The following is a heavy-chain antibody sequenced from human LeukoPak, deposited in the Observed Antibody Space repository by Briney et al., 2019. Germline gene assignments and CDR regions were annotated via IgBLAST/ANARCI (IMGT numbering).Heavy chain of an antibody. CDR1: GYTFTGYY. V-gene: IGHV1-2*02. D-gene: IGHD3-9*01. Sequence: ASVKVSCKASGYTFTGYYMHWVRQPPGQGLEWMGWINPNSGGTNYAQKFQGRVTMTRDTSISTAYMELSRLRSDDTSFFQAEDGIRYFDWLGDWGQGTLVTVSS. CDR2: INPNSGGT. CDR3: EDGIRYFDWLGD. J-gene: IGHJ4*02.